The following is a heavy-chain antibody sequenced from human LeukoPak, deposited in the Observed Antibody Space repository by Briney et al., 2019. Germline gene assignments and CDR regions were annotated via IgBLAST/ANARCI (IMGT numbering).Heavy chain of an antibody. J-gene: IGHJ3*02. CDR2: ISYDGSIK. V-gene: IGHV3-30-3*01. CDR1: GFTFSSYA. Sequence: GGSLRLSCAASGFTFSSYAMHWVRQAPGKGLEWVAVISYDGSIKYYADSVKGRFTISRDNSKNTLYLQMNSLRAEDTAVYYCARPPGGYCSSTSCYLRRAFDIWGQGTMVTVSS. D-gene: IGHD2-2*01. CDR3: ARPPGGYCSSTSCYLRRAFDI.